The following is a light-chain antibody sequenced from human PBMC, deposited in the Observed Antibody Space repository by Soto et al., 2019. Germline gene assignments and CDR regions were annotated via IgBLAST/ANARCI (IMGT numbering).Light chain of an antibody. Sequence: EIVLTQSPGTLSLSPGERATLSCRASQSVSSSYLAWYQQKPGQAPRLLIYGASGRATGIPDRFSGSGSGTDFTLTISRLEPEDFAVYYCQKYGSSPMYTFGQGTMLEIK. CDR1: QSVSSSY. CDR3: QKYGSSPMYT. CDR2: GAS. J-gene: IGKJ2*01. V-gene: IGKV3-20*01.